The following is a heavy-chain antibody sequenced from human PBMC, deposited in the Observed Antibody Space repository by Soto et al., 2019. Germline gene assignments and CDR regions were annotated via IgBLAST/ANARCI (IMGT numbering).Heavy chain of an antibody. CDR1: GGSISSSTYY. CDR3: ARLPRGVFGELLTLDV. V-gene: IGHV4-39*01. D-gene: IGHD3-10*01. CDR2: FYYRGKN. J-gene: IGHJ6*02. Sequence: PSETLSLTCTVSGGSISSSTYYWGWMRQPPGKGLEWIASFYYRGKNYYNPSLKSRVTISLDTSKNQFSLRLSSVTAADTAVYYCARLPRGVFGELLTLDVWGQGTTVTVSS.